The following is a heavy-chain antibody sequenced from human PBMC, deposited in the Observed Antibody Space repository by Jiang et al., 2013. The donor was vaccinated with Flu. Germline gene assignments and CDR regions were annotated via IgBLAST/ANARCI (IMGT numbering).Heavy chain of an antibody. CDR3: AAIAYCGGDCYSGGYYFDY. V-gene: IGHV1-69*01. D-gene: IGHD2-21*02. CDR1: GGTFSSYA. Sequence: QVQLVESGAEVKKPGSSVKVSCKASGGTFSSYAISWVRQAPGQGLEWMGGIIPIFGTANYAQKFQGRVTITADESTSTAYMELSSLRSEDTAVYYCAAIAYCGGDCYSGGYYFDYWGQGTLVTVS. J-gene: IGHJ4*02. CDR2: IIPIFGTA.